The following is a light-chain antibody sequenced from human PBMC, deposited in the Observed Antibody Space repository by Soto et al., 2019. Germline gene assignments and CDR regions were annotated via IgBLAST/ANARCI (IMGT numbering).Light chain of an antibody. CDR1: SSNIGSDY. V-gene: IGLV1-47*01. J-gene: IGLJ1*01. CDR3: AAWDDSLSGYV. CDR2: RNN. Sequence: QSVLTQPPSASGTPGQRVTISCSGSSSNIGSDYVYWYQQFPGTAPKLLIYRNNQRPSGVPDRFSGSKSGTSASLAISGLRSEAEADYYCAAWDDSLSGYVFGTGTKLTVL.